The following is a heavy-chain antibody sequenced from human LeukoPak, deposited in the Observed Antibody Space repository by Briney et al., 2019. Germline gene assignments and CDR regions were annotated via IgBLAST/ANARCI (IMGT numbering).Heavy chain of an antibody. CDR2: IYYSGGT. D-gene: IGHD6-13*01. J-gene: IGHJ4*02. CDR1: GGSMSSSSYY. Sequence: SETLSLTCTVSGGSMSSSSYYWGWIRQPPGKGLEWIGSIYYSGGTYYNPSLTSRVTISVDTSKSQFSLKLSSVTAADTAVYYCARHWRSNISAAANDYWGQGTLVTVSS. CDR3: ARHWRSNISAAANDY. V-gene: IGHV4-39*01.